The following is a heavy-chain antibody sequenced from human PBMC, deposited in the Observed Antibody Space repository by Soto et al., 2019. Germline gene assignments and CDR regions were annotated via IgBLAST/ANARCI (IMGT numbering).Heavy chain of an antibody. CDR2: IIPIFGTA. CDR1: GGTFSSYA. CDR3: ARDPGRAYYYDSSGSYYYYYSMDV. V-gene: IGHV1-69*01. Sequence: QVQLVQSGAEVKKPGSSVKVSCKASGGTFSSYAISWVRQAPGQGLEWMGGIIPIFGTANYAQKFQGRVTITADESTSTAYMELSSLRSEDTAVYYCARDPGRAYYYDSSGSYYYYYSMDVWGQGTTVTVSS. J-gene: IGHJ6*02. D-gene: IGHD3-22*01.